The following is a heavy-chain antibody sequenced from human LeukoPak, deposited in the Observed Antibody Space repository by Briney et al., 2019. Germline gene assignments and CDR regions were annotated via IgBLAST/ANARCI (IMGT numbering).Heavy chain of an antibody. CDR2: IYDSGST. D-gene: IGHD1-26*01. J-gene: IGHJ5*02. CDR3: AASGTYSNWFDP. V-gene: IGHV4-59*01. Sequence: SETLSLTCTVSGDSISSYYWNWIRQSPGKGLEWIGYIYDSGSTNYNPSLKSRVTISVDTSKHQFSLNLRSATAADTAVHYCAASGTYSNWFDPWGQGTLVIVSS. CDR1: GDSISSYY.